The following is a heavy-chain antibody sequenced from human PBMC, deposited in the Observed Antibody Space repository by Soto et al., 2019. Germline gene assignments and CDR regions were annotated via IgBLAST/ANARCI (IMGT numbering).Heavy chain of an antibody. CDR2: IIPIFGTA. D-gene: IGHD2-2*01. V-gene: IGHV1-69*12. CDR3: AIKVPAVGTDYYYYYCTDV. Sequence: QVQLVQSGAEVKKPGSSVKVSCKASGGTFSSYAISWVRQAPGQGLEWMGGIIPIFGTANYAQKFQGRVTITADESTSTAYMELSSLRSEDTAVYYCAIKVPAVGTDYYYYYCTDVWGQWTTVTVSS. J-gene: IGHJ6*02. CDR1: GGTFSSYA.